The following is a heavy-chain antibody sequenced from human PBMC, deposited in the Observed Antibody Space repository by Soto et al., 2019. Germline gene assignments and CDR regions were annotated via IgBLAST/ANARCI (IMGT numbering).Heavy chain of an antibody. J-gene: IGHJ3*02. V-gene: IGHV1-58*02. CDR2: IVVGSGNT. CDR1: GFTFTSSA. Sequence: SVKVSCKASGFTFTSSAMQWVRQARGQRLEWIGWIVVGSGNTNYAQKFQERVTITRDMSTSTAYMELSSLRSEDTAVYYCAANSDYDILTGYPPLDAFDIWGQGTMVTVSS. D-gene: IGHD3-9*01. CDR3: AANSDYDILTGYPPLDAFDI.